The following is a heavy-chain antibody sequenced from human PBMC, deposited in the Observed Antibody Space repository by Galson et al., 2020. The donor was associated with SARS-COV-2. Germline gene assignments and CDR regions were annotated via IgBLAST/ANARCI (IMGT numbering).Heavy chain of an antibody. V-gene: IGHV3-23*01. Sequence: GESLKISCAASGFTFSSYAMSWVRQAPGKGLEWVSAISGSGGSTYYADSVKGRFTISRDNSKNTLYLQMNSLRAEDTAVYYCAKIVGASHYYYYYMDVWGKGTTVTVSS. CDR2: ISGSGGST. J-gene: IGHJ6*03. CDR3: AKIVGASHYYYYYMDV. CDR1: GFTFSSYA. D-gene: IGHD1-26*01.